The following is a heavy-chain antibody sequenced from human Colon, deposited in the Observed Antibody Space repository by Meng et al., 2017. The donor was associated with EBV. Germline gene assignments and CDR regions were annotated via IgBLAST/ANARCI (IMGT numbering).Heavy chain of an antibody. J-gene: IGHJ4*02. Sequence: LQRQEPGPGLLKPSAPLSLPCPVSGGSISSSHYYWGWVRQPPGKGLQWIGTIYHSGSTSYNPSLQSRVTMFVDTSKNQFSLMLTSVTATDTAVYYCARRRGGSGRDCWGQGTLVTVSS. CDR1: GGSISSSHYY. CDR2: IYHSGST. CDR3: ARRRGGSGRDC. D-gene: IGHD3-10*01. V-gene: IGHV4-39*01.